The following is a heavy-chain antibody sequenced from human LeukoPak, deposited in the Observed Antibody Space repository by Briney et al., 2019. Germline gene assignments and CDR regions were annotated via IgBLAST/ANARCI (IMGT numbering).Heavy chain of an antibody. J-gene: IGHJ5*02. D-gene: IGHD3-3*01. V-gene: IGHV3-21*01. CDR1: GFTFSSYS. Sequence: PGGSLRLSCAASGFTFSSYSMNWVRQAPGEGLEWVSSISSSSSYIYYADSVKGRFTISRDNAKNSLYLQLNSLRAEDAAVYYCARTFYDFWRDPTSWFDPWGQGTLVTVSS. CDR2: ISSSSSYI. CDR3: ARTFYDFWRDPTSWFDP.